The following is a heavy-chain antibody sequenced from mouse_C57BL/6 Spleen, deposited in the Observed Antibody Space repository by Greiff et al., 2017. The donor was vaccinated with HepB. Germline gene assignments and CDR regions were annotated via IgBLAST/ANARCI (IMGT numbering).Heavy chain of an antibody. J-gene: IGHJ4*01. CDR3: LPHYYGNYYAMDY. D-gene: IGHD1-1*01. CDR2: IRLKSDNYAT. CDR1: GFTFSNYW. Sequence: EVKVEESGGGLVQPGGSMKLSCVASGFTFSNYWMNWVRQSPEKGLEWVAQIRLKSDNYATHYAESVKGRFTISRDDSKSSVYLQMNNLRAEDTGIYYCLPHYYGNYYAMDYWGQGTSVTVAS. V-gene: IGHV6-3*01.